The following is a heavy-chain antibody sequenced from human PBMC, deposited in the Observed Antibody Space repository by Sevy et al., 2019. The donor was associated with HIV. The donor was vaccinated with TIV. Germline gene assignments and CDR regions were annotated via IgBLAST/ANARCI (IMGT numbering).Heavy chain of an antibody. D-gene: IGHD2-8*01. CDR3: ARGSNGAFDI. V-gene: IGHV3-7*04. Sequence: GGSVRLSCAASGFTFGSYWMNWVRQAPGKGLEWVAQIKQDGSEKNYVDSVRGRFTISRDNAKNSLYLQMNSLRPEDTAVYYCARGSNGAFDIWGQGTMVTVSS. CDR1: GFTFGSYW. CDR2: IKQDGSEK. J-gene: IGHJ3*02.